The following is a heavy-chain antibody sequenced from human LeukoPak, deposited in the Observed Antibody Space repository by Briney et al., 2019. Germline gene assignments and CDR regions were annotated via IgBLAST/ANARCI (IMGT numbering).Heavy chain of an antibody. V-gene: IGHV4-31*03. CDR1: GASISSGGYS. CDR3: ASSPPTMAYAFDI. CDR2: IYHSGNT. D-gene: IGHD3-10*01. Sequence: SQTLSLTCTVTGASISSGGYSWNWFRQHPGKGLEWIGYIYHSGNTFYNPSLKSRVSIAVDTSRNQFSLKLTSVTAADTAVYYCASSPPTMAYAFDIWGQGTMVTVSS. J-gene: IGHJ3*02.